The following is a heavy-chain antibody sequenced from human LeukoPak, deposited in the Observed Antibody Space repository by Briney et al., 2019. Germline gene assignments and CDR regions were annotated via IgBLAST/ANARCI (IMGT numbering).Heavy chain of an antibody. D-gene: IGHD3-16*01. CDR3: ARPGGLPRYYYYMDV. Sequence: PVKVSCKASGGTFSSYAISWVRQAPGQGLEWMGGIIPIFGTANYAQKFQGRVTITTDESTSTAYMELSSLRSEDTAVYYCARPGGLPRYYYYMDVWGKGTTVTVSS. CDR1: GGTFSSYA. J-gene: IGHJ6*03. CDR2: IIPIFGTA. V-gene: IGHV1-69*05.